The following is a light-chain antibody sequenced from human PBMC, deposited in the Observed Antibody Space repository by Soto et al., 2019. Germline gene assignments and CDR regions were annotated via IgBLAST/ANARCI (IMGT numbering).Light chain of an antibody. CDR2: EVS. CDR3: SSYTSSSTLI. V-gene: IGLV2-14*01. Sequence: SALTQPASVSGSPGQSITISCTGTSSDVGVYNYVSWYQLHPGKAPKLMIYEVSNRPSGVSNRFSGSKSGNTASLTISGLQAEDEADYYCSSYTSSSTLILGGGTK. CDR1: SSDVGVYNY. J-gene: IGLJ2*01.